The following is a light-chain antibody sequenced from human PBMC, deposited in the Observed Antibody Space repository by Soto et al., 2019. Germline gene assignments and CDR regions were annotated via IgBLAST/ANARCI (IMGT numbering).Light chain of an antibody. Sequence: QSVWTQPPSVSPAPGERVIIFCSGSSSTIGANYVSWYQQFPGTAPILLIYDNHHRPSGIPDRFSGSKSGTSATLVITGLQTGDEADHYCGTWDSNLNNGVVFGGGTKLTLL. CDR1: SSTIGANY. J-gene: IGLJ2*01. CDR2: DNH. V-gene: IGLV1-51*01. CDR3: GTWDSNLNNGVV.